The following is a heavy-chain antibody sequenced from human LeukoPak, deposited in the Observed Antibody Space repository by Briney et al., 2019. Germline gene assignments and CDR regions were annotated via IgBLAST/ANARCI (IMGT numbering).Heavy chain of an antibody. CDR1: GYTFTGYY. CDR2: INPNSGGT. J-gene: IGHJ4*02. CDR3: ARDKAVAGYEYSDY. V-gene: IGHV1-2*06. D-gene: IGHD6-19*01. Sequence: ASVKVSCKASGYTFTGYYMHWVRQTPGQGLGWMGRINPNSGGTNYAQKFQGRVTMTRDTSISTAYMELSRLRSEDTAVYYCARDKAVAGYEYSDYWGQGTLVTVSS.